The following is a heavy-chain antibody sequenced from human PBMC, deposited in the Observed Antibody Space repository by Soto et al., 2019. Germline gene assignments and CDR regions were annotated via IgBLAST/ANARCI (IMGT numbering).Heavy chain of an antibody. CDR2: ISYDGSNK. CDR1: GFTFSSYS. V-gene: IGHV3-30*04. CDR3: AKESYSSSSYYYGMDV. D-gene: IGHD6-6*01. J-gene: IGHJ6*02. Sequence: LRLSCAASGFTFSSYSMHWVRQVPGEGLEWVAVISYDGSNKYYADSVKGRFTISRDNSKNTLFLQMNSLRGEDTAVYYCAKESYSSSSYYYGMDVWGQVTTVTVSS.